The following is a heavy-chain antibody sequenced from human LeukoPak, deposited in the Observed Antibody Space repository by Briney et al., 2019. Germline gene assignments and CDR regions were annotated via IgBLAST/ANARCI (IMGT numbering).Heavy chain of an antibody. J-gene: IGHJ4*02. CDR2: INHSGST. CDR3: ARVKYDYVWGSYRDIDLTDY. Sequence: SETLSLTCAVYGGSFSSYYWSWIRQPPGKGLEWIGEINHSGSTNYNPSLKSRVTISVDTSKNQFSLKLSSVTAADTAVYYCARVKYDYVWGSYRDIDLTDYWGQGTLVTVSS. D-gene: IGHD3-16*02. V-gene: IGHV4-34*01. CDR1: GGSFSSYY.